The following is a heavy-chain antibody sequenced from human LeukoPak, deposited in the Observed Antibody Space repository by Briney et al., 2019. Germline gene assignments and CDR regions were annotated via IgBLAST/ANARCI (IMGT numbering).Heavy chain of an antibody. CDR1: GNSFSTXW. J-gene: IGHJ4*02. CDR3: GRGGYSGYEFDX. V-gene: IGHV5-51*01. D-gene: IGHD5-12*01. Sequence: LKISXXASGNSFSTXWIGWVRQLPGKGLEWMGVIYPGDSDTRYSPSFQGQVTMSADKSISTAYLQWSSLKASDSAMYYCGRGGYSGYEFDXXGQG. CDR2: IYPGDSDT.